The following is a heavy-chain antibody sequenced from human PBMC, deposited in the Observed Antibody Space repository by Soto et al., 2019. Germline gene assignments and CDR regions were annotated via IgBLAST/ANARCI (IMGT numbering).Heavy chain of an antibody. CDR2: ISYDDGGYK. CDR1: VFILRNYG. Sequence: LRLSCGASVFILRNYGMHWVRQAPGKGLEWVASISYDDGGYKYYVDSVQGRFNVSRDNSKNTLYLQMNSLGVEDTAVYYCAKDRSGWDFNDYFDYWGQGTVVTV. J-gene: IGHJ4*02. V-gene: IGHV3-30*18. D-gene: IGHD6-19*01. CDR3: AKDRSGWDFNDYFDY.